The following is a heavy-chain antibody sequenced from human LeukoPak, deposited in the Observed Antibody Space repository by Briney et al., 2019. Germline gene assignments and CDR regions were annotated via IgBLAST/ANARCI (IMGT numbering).Heavy chain of an antibody. V-gene: IGHV7-4-1*02. CDR3: ARDRSGQQLVQPYYYYYGMGV. J-gene: IGHJ6*02. D-gene: IGHD6-13*01. Sequence: ASVKVSCKASGYTFTSYAMNWVRQATGQGLEWMGWINTNTGNPTYAQGFTGRFVFSLDTSVSTAYLQISSLKAEDTAVYYCARDRSGQQLVQPYYYYYGMGVWGQGTTVTVSS. CDR1: GYTFTSYA. CDR2: INTNTGNP.